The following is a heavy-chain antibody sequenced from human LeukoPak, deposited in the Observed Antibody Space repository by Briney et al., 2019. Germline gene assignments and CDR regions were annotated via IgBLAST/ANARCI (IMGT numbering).Heavy chain of an antibody. CDR2: LGKKEYT. Sequence: GGSLRLSCEASGFTFSSYDMHWVRQVTGKGLEWVSYLGKKEYTNYPDSVRGRFTTSRENARNSLYLQMNYLRAEDTAVYYCVRAPVGECRSGGCFSSHLDVWGQGTTVIVS. CDR3: VRAPVGECRSGGCFSSHLDV. J-gene: IGHJ6*02. CDR1: GFTFSSYD. D-gene: IGHD2-15*01. V-gene: IGHV3-13*04.